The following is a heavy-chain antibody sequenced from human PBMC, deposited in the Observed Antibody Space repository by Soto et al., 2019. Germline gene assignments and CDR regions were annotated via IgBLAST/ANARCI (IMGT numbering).Heavy chain of an antibody. CDR1: GFTFSSYW. D-gene: IGHD3-10*01. CDR3: GKSLWFGGIGCFEP. Sequence: PGGSLRLSCAASGFTFSSYWMHWVRQSPGKGLVWVSRINSDGSSTSYADSVKGRFTISRDNTKNTLYLQMNSLRAEDTAVYYWGKSLWFGGIGCFEPWGRGTWVTV. J-gene: IGHJ5*02. CDR2: INSDGSST. V-gene: IGHV3-74*01.